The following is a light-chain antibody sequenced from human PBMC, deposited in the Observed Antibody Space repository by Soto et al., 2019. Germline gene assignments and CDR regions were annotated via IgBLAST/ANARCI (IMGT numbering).Light chain of an antibody. Sequence: DIQVNQSPSYLSASVGDRVTITCRASQSFSSYLNWYQQKPGKAPKLLIYAASSLQSGVPSRFSGRGSWTDFTLSISSLQPEDFSTYYCKQSFSTPLTFGLGTNVEIK. CDR1: QSFSSY. J-gene: IGKJ4*01. CDR2: AAS. V-gene: IGKV1-39*01. CDR3: KQSFSTPLT.